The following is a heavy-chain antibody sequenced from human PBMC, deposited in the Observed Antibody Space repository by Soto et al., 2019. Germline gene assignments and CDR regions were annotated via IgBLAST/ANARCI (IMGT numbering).Heavy chain of an antibody. J-gene: IGHJ6*02. V-gene: IGHV4-59*08. D-gene: IGHD6-13*01. CDR1: GGSISSYY. CDR3: ARVLYGAAGYYYYYGMDV. Sequence: SETLSLTCTVSGGSISSYYWSWIRQPPGKGLEWIGYIYYSGSTNYNPSLKSRVTISVDTSKNQFSLKLSSVTAADTAVYYCARVLYGAAGYYYYYGMDVWGQGTTVT. CDR2: IYYSGST.